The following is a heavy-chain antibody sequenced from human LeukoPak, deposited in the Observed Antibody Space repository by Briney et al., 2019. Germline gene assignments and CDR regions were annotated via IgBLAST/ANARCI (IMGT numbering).Heavy chain of an antibody. CDR2: IFPDDSDT. J-gene: IGHJ4*02. Sequence: GESLKISCRFSGFDFTRDWIGWVRLMPGKGLEWMGIIFPDDSDTIYSPSFQGQVTLSADKSISTACVQWSSLKASDTAIYYCARRDPTTVTAFDYWGQGTLVTVSS. CDR1: GFDFTRDW. CDR3: ARRDPTTVTAFDY. V-gene: IGHV5-51*01. D-gene: IGHD4-17*01.